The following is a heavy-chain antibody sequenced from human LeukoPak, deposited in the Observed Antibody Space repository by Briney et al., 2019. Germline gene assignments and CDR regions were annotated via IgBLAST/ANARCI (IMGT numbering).Heavy chain of an antibody. J-gene: IGHJ4*02. V-gene: IGHV4-59*01. CDR2: IHYSGST. CDR1: GGSISNYY. D-gene: IGHD3-3*01. CDR3: AREGSRDFWSGPVYYFDY. Sequence: SETLSHTCTVSGGSISNYYWSWIRQPPGKGLEWIGYIHYSGSTYYNPSLTSRVTISIDTSKNQLSLRLSSVTAADTAVYYCAREGSRDFWSGPVYYFDYWGQGTLVTVSS.